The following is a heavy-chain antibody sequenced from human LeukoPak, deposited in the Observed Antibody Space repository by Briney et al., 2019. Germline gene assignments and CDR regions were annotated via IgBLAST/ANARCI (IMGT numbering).Heavy chain of an antibody. V-gene: IGHV3-48*02. CDR2: ISSNRSTI. J-gene: IGHJ5*02. D-gene: IGHD1-26*01. CDR3: ARDLRFIWESFDP. Sequence: GGSLRLSCAASGFTFSSYSMNGVRQAPGKGREGVSYISSNRSTIYYADSVKGRFTISRDNAKNSLYLQMNSLRDEDTAVYYCARDLRFIWESFDPWGQGTLVTVSS. CDR1: GFTFSSYS.